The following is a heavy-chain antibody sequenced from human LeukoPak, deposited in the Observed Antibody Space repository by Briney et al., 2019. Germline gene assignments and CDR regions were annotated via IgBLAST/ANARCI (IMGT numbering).Heavy chain of an antibody. CDR3: ARDRRYCSGDNCYSGVDY. D-gene: IGHD2-15*01. CDR1: GLTVSANY. V-gene: IGHV3-53*01. J-gene: IGHJ4*02. CDR2: MYSGGYT. Sequence: HPGGSLRLSCVASGLTVSANYMTWVRQAPGEGLDWVSVMYSGGYTYYTDSVKSRFTISRDTSKNTLYLQMNSLRVEDSAVYYCARDRRYCSGDNCYSGVDYWGQGTRVIVSS.